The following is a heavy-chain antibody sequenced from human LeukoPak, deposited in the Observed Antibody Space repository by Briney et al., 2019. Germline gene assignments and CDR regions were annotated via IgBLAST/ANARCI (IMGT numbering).Heavy chain of an antibody. CDR3: AKDPTYYYDSSGFCEH. CDR2: ISGDGDNT. CDR1: GFTFDDYA. V-gene: IGHV3-43*02. D-gene: IGHD3-22*01. Sequence: GGSLRLSCAASGFTFDDYAMHWVRQAPGKGLEWVSLISGDGDNTYYADSVKGRFTISRDNSKNSLYLQMNSLRTEDTALYYCAKDPTYYYDSSGFCEHWGQGTLVTASS. J-gene: IGHJ1*01.